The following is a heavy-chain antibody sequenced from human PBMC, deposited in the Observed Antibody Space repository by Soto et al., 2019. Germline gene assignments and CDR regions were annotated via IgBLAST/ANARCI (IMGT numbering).Heavy chain of an antibody. CDR3: ARLVPTEGFDY. J-gene: IGHJ4*02. V-gene: IGHV4-4*02. Sequence: SETRSVTCSLSLFSINSINWFICFRQPPGKLLEFIGEIYHGGNTNYNPSLRILVTRSVDASKNQLSLKLSSVTAEDTAVYYCARLVPTEGFDYWGQGTLATVSS. CDR2: IYHGGNT. CDR1: LFSINSINW.